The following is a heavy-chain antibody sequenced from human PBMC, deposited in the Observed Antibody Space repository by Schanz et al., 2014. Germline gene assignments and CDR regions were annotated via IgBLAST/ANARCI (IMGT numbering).Heavy chain of an antibody. CDR3: AKYRGYYRVSGSYRELEY. CDR2: ISGSGGST. V-gene: IGHV3-23*04. D-gene: IGHD3-10*01. J-gene: IGHJ4*02. CDR1: GFIFRSFG. Sequence: VQLVESGGGLVQPGGSLRLSCATSGFIFRSFGIHWVRQAPGKGLEWVSAISGSGGSTYYADSVKGRFTISRDNSKNTLYLQMNSLRPEDTAVYYCAKYRGYYRVSGSYRELEYWGQGTLVTVSS.